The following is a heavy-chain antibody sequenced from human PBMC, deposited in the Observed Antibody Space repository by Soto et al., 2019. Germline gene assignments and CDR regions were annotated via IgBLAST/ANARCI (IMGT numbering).Heavy chain of an antibody. CDR2: IYSLGNT. V-gene: IGHV4-39*01. CDR3: ARQIYDSSGYYYAY. D-gene: IGHD3-22*01. CDR1: GGSISSSSYT. J-gene: IGHJ4*02. Sequence: QMQLQESGPGLVKPSETLSLTCTVSGGSISSSSYTGGWIRQPPGQGLEWLGTIYSLGNTYYNPSLKSRVTISVDKSKSQLFLKLSSVTAPDTAVYYCARQIYDSSGYYYAYWGQGTLVTVSS.